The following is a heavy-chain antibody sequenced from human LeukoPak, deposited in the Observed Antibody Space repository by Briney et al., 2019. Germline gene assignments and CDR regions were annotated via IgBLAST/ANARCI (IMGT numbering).Heavy chain of an antibody. CDR1: GFSISTYS. J-gene: IGHJ6*02. CDR2: ISSGGRTK. CDR3: ARDENWGSAYYYHGMDV. V-gene: IGHV3-48*02. D-gene: IGHD7-27*01. Sequence: PGGSLRLSCAASGFSISTYSMTWVRQAPGKGLQWISYISSGGRTKYYVDSVKGRFTTSRENDKNLVFLDMDSLRDEDTAVYYCARDENWGSAYYYHGMDVWGQGTTVTVS.